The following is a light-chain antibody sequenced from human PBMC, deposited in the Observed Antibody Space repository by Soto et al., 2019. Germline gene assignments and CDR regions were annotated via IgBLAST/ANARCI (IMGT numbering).Light chain of an antibody. CDR1: SGHSSYA. J-gene: IGLJ2*01. CDR2: LDSDGSH. CDR3: QTWGTGIHVV. V-gene: IGLV4-69*01. Sequence: QPVLTQSPSASAPLGASVKLTCTLSSGHSSYAIAWHQQQPEKGPRYLMKLDSDGSHTKGDAIPDRFSGSSSGAERCLTISSLQSEDEADYYCQTWGTGIHVVFGGGTKVTV.